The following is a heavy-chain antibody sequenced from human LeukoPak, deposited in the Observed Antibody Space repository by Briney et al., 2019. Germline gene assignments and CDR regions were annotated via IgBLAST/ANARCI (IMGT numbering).Heavy chain of an antibody. D-gene: IGHD3-10*01. V-gene: IGHV3-53*01. J-gene: IGHJ4*02. CDR3: AGGTYYGTGTRPGYLNY. Sequence: GGSLRLSCAASGFTFNNYWMMWVRQAPGKGLEWVSSLDNFGAKYYGDSVTGRFTVSRDLSKNTVYLQMSSLRADDTAVYYCAGGTYYGTGTRPGYLNYWGLGTLVTVSS. CDR2: LDNFGAK. CDR1: GFTFNNYW.